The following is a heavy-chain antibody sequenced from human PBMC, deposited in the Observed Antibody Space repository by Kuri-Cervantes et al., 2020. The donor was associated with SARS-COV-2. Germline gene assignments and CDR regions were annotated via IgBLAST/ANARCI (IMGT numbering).Heavy chain of an antibody. CDR3: SRGTGTWGYYMDV. J-gene: IGHJ4*02. V-gene: IGHV5-51*01. CDR2: IYPGESDN. CDR1: GYRFTSYW. Sequence: GESLKISCKCSGYRFTSYWIGLVRQMPGKGLEWMGIIYPGESDNRYSPSFQGQVIISADKSISTAYLQWSSLKASDTAMYYCSRGTGTWGYYMDVWGQGALVTVSS. D-gene: IGHD3-16*01.